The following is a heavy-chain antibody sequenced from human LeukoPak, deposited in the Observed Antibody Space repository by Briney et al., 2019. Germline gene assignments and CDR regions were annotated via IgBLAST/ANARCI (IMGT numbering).Heavy chain of an antibody. CDR1: GGSISSYY. CDR2: IYYNGST. Sequence: PSETLSLTCTVSGGSISSYYWSWIRQPPGKGLEWIGYIYYNGSTNYNPSLKSRVTISVDTSKNQFSLKLSSVTAADTAVYYCARHSGIATTGFRSDPWGQGTLVTVSS. D-gene: IGHD6-13*01. V-gene: IGHV4-59*08. J-gene: IGHJ5*02. CDR3: ARHSGIATTGFRSDP.